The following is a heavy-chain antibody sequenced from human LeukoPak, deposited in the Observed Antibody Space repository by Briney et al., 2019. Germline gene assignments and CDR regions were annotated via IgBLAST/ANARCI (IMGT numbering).Heavy chain of an antibody. Sequence: GGSLRLSCAGSGFPFSSHGMNWVRQAPGKGLEWVGFIRNKGYGGTTQYVASVKGGFTISRDDSKNIAYLQMNSLKVEDTALYYCTTSYSGFAPDAFDIWGQGTMVTVSS. J-gene: IGHJ3*02. D-gene: IGHD5-12*01. CDR3: TTSYSGFAPDAFDI. CDR2: IRNKGYGGTT. CDR1: GFPFSSHG. V-gene: IGHV3-49*04.